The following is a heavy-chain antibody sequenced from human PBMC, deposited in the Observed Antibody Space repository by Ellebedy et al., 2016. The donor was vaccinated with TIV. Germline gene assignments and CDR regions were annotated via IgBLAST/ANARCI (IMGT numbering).Heavy chain of an antibody. D-gene: IGHD3-16*02. Sequence: GGSLRLSCAASGFTFSRYWMHWVRQAPGKGLVWVSHINTDGSSTNYADSVKGRFTVSRDNAKNTLYLHMNSLTDEDTAMYFCAKPNHYYDYVWGKFRYTSIDTWGQGTLVTVSS. J-gene: IGHJ5*02. CDR2: INTDGSST. CDR1: GFTFSRYW. V-gene: IGHV3-74*01. CDR3: AKPNHYYDYVWGKFRYTSIDT.